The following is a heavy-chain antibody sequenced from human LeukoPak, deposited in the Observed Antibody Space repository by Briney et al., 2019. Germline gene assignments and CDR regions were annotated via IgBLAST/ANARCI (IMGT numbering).Heavy chain of an antibody. CDR2: ISYDGSNK. J-gene: IGHJ4*02. V-gene: IGHV3-30-3*01. CDR3: ARGDHSSTFDY. Sequence: PGGSLRLSCAASGFTFSSYAMYWVRQAPGKGLEWVAVISYDGSNKYYADSVKGRFTISRDNSKNTLYLQMNSLRAEDTAAYYCARGDHSSTFDYWGQGTLVTVSS. D-gene: IGHD6-13*01. CDR1: GFTFSSYA.